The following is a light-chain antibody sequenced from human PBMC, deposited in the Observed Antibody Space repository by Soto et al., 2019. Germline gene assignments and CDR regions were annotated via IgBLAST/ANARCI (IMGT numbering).Light chain of an antibody. CDR3: QQYNNWPPVT. Sequence: EIVMTQSPATLSVSPGARATLSYRARQSVSNNLAWYQQKPGQTPRLLIYGASTRATGIPVRFSGSGSGTEFTLTISSLQSEDFAVYYCQQYNNWPPVTFGQGTKLEIK. V-gene: IGKV3-15*01. CDR1: QSVSNN. J-gene: IGKJ2*01. CDR2: GAS.